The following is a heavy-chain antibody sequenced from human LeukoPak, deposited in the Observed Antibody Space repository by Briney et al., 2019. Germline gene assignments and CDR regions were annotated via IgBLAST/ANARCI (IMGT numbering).Heavy chain of an antibody. V-gene: IGHV1-2*02. J-gene: IGHJ6*03. Sequence: GASVKVSCKASGYTFTGYYMHRVRQAPGQGLEWMGWINPNSGGTNYAQKLQGRVTMTTDTSTSTAYMELRSLRSDDTAVYYCARVVADYDILTGYYTHYYYYMDVWGKGTTVTVSS. CDR1: GYTFTGYY. D-gene: IGHD3-9*01. CDR2: INPNSGGT. CDR3: ARVVADYDILTGYYTHYYYYMDV.